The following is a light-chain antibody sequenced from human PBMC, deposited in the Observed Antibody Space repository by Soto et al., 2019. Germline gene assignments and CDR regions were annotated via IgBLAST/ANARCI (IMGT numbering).Light chain of an antibody. V-gene: IGLV2-14*01. CDR2: EVS. J-gene: IGLJ2*01. Sequence: SALTQPASVSGSPGQSLTISCTGTSNDIGGYNYVSWLQQHPGEAPKLIIYEVSNRPSGVSNRFSGSKSGNTASLTITGLQPEDEASYYCTSYTITHIPVIFGGGTKLTVL. CDR3: TSYTITHIPVI. CDR1: SNDIGGYNY.